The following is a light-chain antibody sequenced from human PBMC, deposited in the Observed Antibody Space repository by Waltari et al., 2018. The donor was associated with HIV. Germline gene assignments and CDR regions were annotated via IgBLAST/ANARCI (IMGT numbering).Light chain of an antibody. CDR3: GTWDSSVSAGV. CDR2: DNN. Sequence: QSVLTQPPSVSAAPGQKVTFSCSGSTPNIGNNFVSWYQQLPEAAPKLIIYDNNKRPSGVPDRFSGSKSATSATLAITGLQTGDEADYYCGTWDSSVSAGVFGGGTKLTVL. J-gene: IGLJ2*01. V-gene: IGLV1-51*01. CDR1: TPNIGNNF.